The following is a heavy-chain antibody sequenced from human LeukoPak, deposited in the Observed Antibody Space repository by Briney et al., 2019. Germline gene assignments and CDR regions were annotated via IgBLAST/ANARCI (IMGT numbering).Heavy chain of an antibody. CDR2: INTNTGNP. CDR1: GYTFTSYA. V-gene: IGHV7-4-1*02. J-gene: IGHJ4*02. CDR3: AKGSGITMVRGVINPFDY. D-gene: IGHD3-10*01. Sequence: ASVKVSCKASGYTFTSYAMNWVRQAPGQGLEWMGWINTNTGNPTYAQGFTGRFVFSLDTSVSTAYLQISSLKAEDTAVYYCAKGSGITMVRGVINPFDYWGQGTLVTVSS.